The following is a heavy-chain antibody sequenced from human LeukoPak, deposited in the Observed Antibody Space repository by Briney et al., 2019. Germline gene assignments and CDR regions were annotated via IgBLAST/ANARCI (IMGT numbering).Heavy chain of an antibody. CDR3: ARHLREWLIKEPWFDP. V-gene: IGHV4-39*01. Sequence: SETLSLTCTVSGGSISSSSYYWGWIRQPPGKGLEWIGSIYYSGSTYYNPSLNSRVTISVDPSKHQFSLKLSSVPAADTAVYYCARHLREWLIKEPWFDPWGQGTLVTVSS. CDR2: IYYSGST. D-gene: IGHD6-19*01. CDR1: GGSISSSSYY. J-gene: IGHJ5*02.